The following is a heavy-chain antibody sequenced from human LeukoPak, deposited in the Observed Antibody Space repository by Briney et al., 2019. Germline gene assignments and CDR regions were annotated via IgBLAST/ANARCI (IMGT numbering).Heavy chain of an antibody. D-gene: IGHD4-23*01. CDR1: GYTFTGYY. V-gene: IGHV1-2*02. CDR3: ARSPLTTVVTELN. Sequence: GASVKVSCKASGYTFTGYYMHWVRQAPGQGLEWMGWINPDSGGTNYAQKFQGRVTMTRDTSISTAYMELSRLRSDDTAVYYCARSPLTTVVTELNWGQGTLVTVSS. CDR2: INPDSGGT. J-gene: IGHJ1*01.